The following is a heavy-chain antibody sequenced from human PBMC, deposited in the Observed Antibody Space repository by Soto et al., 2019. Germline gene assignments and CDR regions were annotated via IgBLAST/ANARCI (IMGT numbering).Heavy chain of an antibody. V-gene: IGHV3-15*01. J-gene: IGHJ5*01. CDR3: TTGSSGWSQGGFDS. CDR1: GFTFSNAW. CDR2: IKSKTDGGTT. D-gene: IGHD6-19*01. Sequence: GGSLRLSCAASGFTFSNAWMSWVRQAPGKGLEWVGRIKSKTDGGTTDYAAPAKGRFTISREDSKNTLYLQMNSLKTEDTAVYYCTTGSSGWSQGGFDSWGQGTRVTVSS.